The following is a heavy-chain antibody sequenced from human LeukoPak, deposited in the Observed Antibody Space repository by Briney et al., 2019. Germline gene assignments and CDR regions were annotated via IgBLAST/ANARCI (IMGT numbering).Heavy chain of an antibody. CDR2: INTDGSST. Sequence: GGSLRLSCAASGFTFSSYWMHWVRQAPGKGLVWVSRINTDGSSTSYADSVKGRFTISRDNAKNTLYLQMNSLRAEDTALYYCAKVRSWSHGIEAFDIWGQGTMVTVSS. D-gene: IGHD6-13*01. CDR1: GFTFSSYW. J-gene: IGHJ3*02. V-gene: IGHV3-74*01. CDR3: AKVRSWSHGIEAFDI.